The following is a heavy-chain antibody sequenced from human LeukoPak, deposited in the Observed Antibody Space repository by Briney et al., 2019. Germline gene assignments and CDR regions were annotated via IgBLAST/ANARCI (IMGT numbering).Heavy chain of an antibody. D-gene: IGHD1-26*01. CDR1: GYTFTGYY. CDR3: ARSWGGSYYNYYYGMDV. Sequence: ASVKVSCKASGYTFTGYYMHWVRQAPGQGLEWMGWINPNSGGTNYAQKFQGRVTMTRDTSISTAYMELSRLRSGDTAVYYCARSWGGSYYNYYYGMDVWGQGTTVTVSS. V-gene: IGHV1-2*02. J-gene: IGHJ6*02. CDR2: INPNSGGT.